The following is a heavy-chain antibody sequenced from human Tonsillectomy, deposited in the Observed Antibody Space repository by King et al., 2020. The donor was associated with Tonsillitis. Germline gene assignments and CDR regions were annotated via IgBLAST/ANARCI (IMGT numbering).Heavy chain of an antibody. CDR3: AKDEDYYASSGYYSHPFDY. CDR1: GFTFSSYA. V-gene: IGHV3-23*04. Sequence: VQLVESGGGLVQPGGSLRLSWAASGFTFSSYAMSWVRQAPGKGLEGGSAIIGSGGSTYYADPVRGRFTISRENSKNKLYLQMNSLRAEDTAVYYCAKDEDYYASSGYYSHPFDYWGQGTLVTVSS. D-gene: IGHD3-22*01. CDR2: IIGSGGST. J-gene: IGHJ4*02.